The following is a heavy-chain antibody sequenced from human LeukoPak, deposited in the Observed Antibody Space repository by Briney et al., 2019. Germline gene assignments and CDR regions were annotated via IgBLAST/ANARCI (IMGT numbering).Heavy chain of an antibody. J-gene: IGHJ4*02. CDR3: ARASDSSSC. Sequence: ASVKASCKASGGTFSSYAISWVRQAPGQGLEWMGRIIPILGIANYAQKFRGRVTITADKSTSTAYMELSSLRSEDTAVYYCARASDSSSCWGQGTLVTVSS. D-gene: IGHD3-22*01. CDR2: IIPILGIA. CDR1: GGTFSSYA. V-gene: IGHV1-69*04.